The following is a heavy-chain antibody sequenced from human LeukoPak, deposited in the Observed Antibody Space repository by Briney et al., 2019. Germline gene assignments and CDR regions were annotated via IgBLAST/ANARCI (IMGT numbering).Heavy chain of an antibody. V-gene: IGHV3-7*01. D-gene: IGHD1-1*01. CDR1: GFTFSSYA. Sequence: GGSLRLSCAASGFTFSSYAMSWVRQAPGKGLEWVANINQDGNKKYYVDSVKGRFTISRDNAENSLYLQMNSLRVEDTAVYYCAEGTTGWGQGTLVTVSS. J-gene: IGHJ1*01. CDR2: INQDGNKK. CDR3: AEGTTG.